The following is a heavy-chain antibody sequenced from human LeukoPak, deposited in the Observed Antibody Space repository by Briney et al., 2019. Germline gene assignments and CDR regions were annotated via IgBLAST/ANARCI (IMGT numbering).Heavy chain of an antibody. Sequence: SETLSLTCTVSGGSIGTYYWSWIRQPPGKGLEWSGYIYYSGSANYNPSLRSRVTISIDTSKNQFSLKLSTVTAADTAVYYCATLIRVRDTYRYYFDYWGQGTLVTAS. D-gene: IGHD3-10*01. V-gene: IGHV4-59*08. CDR2: IYYSGSA. CDR3: ATLIRVRDTYRYYFDY. CDR1: GGSIGTYY. J-gene: IGHJ4*02.